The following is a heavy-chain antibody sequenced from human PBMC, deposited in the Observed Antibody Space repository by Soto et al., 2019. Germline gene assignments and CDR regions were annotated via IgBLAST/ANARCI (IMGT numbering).Heavy chain of an antibody. V-gene: IGHV3-7*01. CDR1: GFSLSSYW. CDR3: ARDGDASGWYHYGMDV. CDR2: IKQDGSEK. D-gene: IGHD6-19*01. J-gene: IGHJ6*02. Sequence: GGSLRLSCAASGFSLSSYWMNWVRQAPGKGLEWVANIKQDGSEKYYADSVKGRFFISRDSAKNSLYLQVNSLRAEDTAVYYCARDGDASGWYHYGMDVWGQGTMVTVSS.